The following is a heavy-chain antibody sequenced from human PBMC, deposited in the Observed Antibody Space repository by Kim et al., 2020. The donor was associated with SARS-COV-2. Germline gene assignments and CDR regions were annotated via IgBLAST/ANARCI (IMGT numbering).Heavy chain of an antibody. CDR2: INPNSGGT. CDR1: GYTFTGYY. J-gene: IGHJ5*02. V-gene: IGHV1-2*02. D-gene: IGHD2-2*01. Sequence: ASVKVSCKASGYTFTGYYMHWVRQAPGQGLEWMGWINPNSGGTNYAQKFQGRVTMTRDTSISTAYMELSRLRSDDTAVYYCARVRRYCSSTSCPDKYNWFDPWGQGTLVTVSS. CDR3: ARVRRYCSSTSCPDKYNWFDP.